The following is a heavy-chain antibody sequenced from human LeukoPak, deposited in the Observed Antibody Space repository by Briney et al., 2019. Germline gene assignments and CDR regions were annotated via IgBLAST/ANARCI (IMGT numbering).Heavy chain of an antibody. D-gene: IGHD6-19*01. CDR3: ARVIAVARPFDY. J-gene: IGHJ4*02. V-gene: IGHV3-53*01. CDR2: IYSGGST. Sequence: GGSLRLSCAASGFTVSSNYMSWVRQAPGKGLEWVSVIYSGGSTYYTDSVKGRFTISRDNSKNTLYLQMNSLRAEDTAVYYCARVIAVARPFDYWGQGTLVTVSS. CDR1: GFTVSSNY.